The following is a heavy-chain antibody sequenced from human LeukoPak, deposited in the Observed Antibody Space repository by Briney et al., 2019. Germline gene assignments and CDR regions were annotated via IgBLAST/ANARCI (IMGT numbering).Heavy chain of an antibody. D-gene: IGHD4/OR15-4a*01. V-gene: IGHV4-59*08. CDR2: IYYSGST. CDR1: WGSIKGYY. J-gene: IGHJ4*02. CDR3: ARRVLSSNASFDY. Sequence: PAEALSLTFTSPWGSIKGYYWSWIRPAPGKGLGWGGYIYYSGSTNYNPSFKSRVIISVDTSKNQFSLKLSSVTAADTAVYYCARRVLSSNASFDYWGQGTLVTVSS.